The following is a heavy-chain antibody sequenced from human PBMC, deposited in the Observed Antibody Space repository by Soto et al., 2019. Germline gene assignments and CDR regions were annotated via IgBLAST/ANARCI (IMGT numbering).Heavy chain of an antibody. CDR2: MSSDGSKI. D-gene: IGHD1-26*01. V-gene: IGHV3-30*18. J-gene: IGHJ4*02. CDR3: AKDEGVGGTLGLFDY. Sequence: QVQLVESGGGAVQPGESLRLSCVASGFDFTYYAMHWVRQAPGKGLESVAVMSSDGSKIHHTDSVKGRFTISRDNSKNTLNLQMNSLRKEDIAVYFCAKDEGVGGTLGLFDYWGQGTLVSVSS. CDR1: GFDFTYYA.